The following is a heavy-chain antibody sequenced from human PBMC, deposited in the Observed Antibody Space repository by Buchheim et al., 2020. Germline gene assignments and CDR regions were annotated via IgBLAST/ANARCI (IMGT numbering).Heavy chain of an antibody. D-gene: IGHD1-26*01. CDR3: ARASGGGEWEPYLDY. Sequence: QVQLVESEGGVVQPGGSLRLSCAASGFTFSSYGMHWVRQAPGKGLEWVAVIWYDGSNKYYADSVKGRFTISRDNSKNTLYLQMNSLRAEDTAVYYCARASGGGEWEPYLDYWGQGTL. CDR1: GFTFSSYG. V-gene: IGHV3-33*01. J-gene: IGHJ4*02. CDR2: IWYDGSNK.